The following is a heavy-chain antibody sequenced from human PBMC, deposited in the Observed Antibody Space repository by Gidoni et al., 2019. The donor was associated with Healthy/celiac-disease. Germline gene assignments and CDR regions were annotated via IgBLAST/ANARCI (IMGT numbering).Heavy chain of an antibody. CDR2: ISSSSSTI. D-gene: IGHD3-22*01. CDR3: ARDLYYYDSSGYYWGFDY. CDR1: GFTFSSYS. V-gene: IGHV3-48*02. Sequence: EVQLVESGGGLVQPGGSLRLSCPAPGFTFSSYSKNWVRPAPGKGLEWVSYISSSSSTIYYADSVKGRFTISRDNAKNSLYLQMNSLRDEDTAVYYCARDLYYYDSSGYYWGFDYWGQGTLVTVSS. J-gene: IGHJ4*02.